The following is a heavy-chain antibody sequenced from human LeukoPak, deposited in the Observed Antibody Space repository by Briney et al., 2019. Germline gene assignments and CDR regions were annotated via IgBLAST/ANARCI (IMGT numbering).Heavy chain of an antibody. J-gene: IGHJ6*02. V-gene: IGHV1-69*04. CDR3: ARGDYSNYPAPREYYYYGMDV. CDR1: GGTFSSYA. CDR2: IISSLCRA. Sequence: TVKVSCKASGGTFSSYAISWVRQAPGQGLEWMGRIISSLCRANYAQKFQGRVTITADKSTSTAYMELSSLRSEDTAVYYCARGDYSNYPAPREYYYYGMDVWGQGTTVTVSS. D-gene: IGHD4-11*01.